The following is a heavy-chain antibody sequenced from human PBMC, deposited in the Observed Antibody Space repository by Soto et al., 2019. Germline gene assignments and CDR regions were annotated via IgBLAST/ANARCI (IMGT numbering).Heavy chain of an antibody. CDR3: ARGNTYYDFWSGYPYYFDY. V-gene: IGHV1-8*01. CDR1: GYTFTSYD. CDR2: MNPNSGIT. D-gene: IGHD3-3*01. J-gene: IGHJ4*02. Sequence: ASVKVSCKASGYTFTSYDINWVRQATGQGLEWMGWMNPNSGITGYAQKFQGRVTMTRNTSISTAYMELSSLRSEDTAVYYCARGNTYYDFWSGYPYYFDYWGQGTLVTVSS.